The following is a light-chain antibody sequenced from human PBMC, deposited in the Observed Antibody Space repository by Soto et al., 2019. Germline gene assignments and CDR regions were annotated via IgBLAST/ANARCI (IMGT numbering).Light chain of an antibody. V-gene: IGLV4-69*01. CDR1: SGHSSYA. J-gene: IGLJ3*02. Sequence: QPVLTQSPSASASLGALVKLTCTLSSGHSSYAIAWHQQQPEKGPRYLMKLNSDGSHSKGDGIPDRFSGSSSGAERYLTISSLQSEDEADYYCQTWGTGFWVFGGGTKVTVL. CDR2: LNSDGSH. CDR3: QTWGTGFWV.